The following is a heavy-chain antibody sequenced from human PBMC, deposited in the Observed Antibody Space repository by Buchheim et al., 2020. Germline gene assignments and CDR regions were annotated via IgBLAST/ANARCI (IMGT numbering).Heavy chain of an antibody. D-gene: IGHD2-2*01. Sequence: QVQLQQWGAGLGKPSETLSLTCTVYGDSFSDYYWIWIRQPPGKGLEWIGEINHSGNTNYNPSLKRRVPISVDTAKKRFPLKVRSVTAAATAVYYCGCRIWDQLSRPGDVWGQGTT. CDR3: GCRIWDQLSRPGDV. CDR2: INHSGNT. CDR1: GDSFSDYY. J-gene: IGHJ6*02. V-gene: IGHV4-34*01.